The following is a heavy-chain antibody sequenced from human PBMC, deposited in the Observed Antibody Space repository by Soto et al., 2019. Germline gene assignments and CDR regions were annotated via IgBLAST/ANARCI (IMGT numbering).Heavy chain of an antibody. Sequence: EVNLVESGGGLVEPGRSLRLSCITSEFPFANFLMSWFRQAPGKGLEWVGFIRSQPYGGTTQYAPSVSGRFIISRDDSKGILYLQMNSLTTEDSGVYYCIGSFPFWGQGTLVTVSS. D-gene: IGHD3-10*01. CDR1: EFPFANFL. J-gene: IGHJ4*02. CDR3: IGSFPF. CDR2: IRSQPYGGTT. V-gene: IGHV3-49*03.